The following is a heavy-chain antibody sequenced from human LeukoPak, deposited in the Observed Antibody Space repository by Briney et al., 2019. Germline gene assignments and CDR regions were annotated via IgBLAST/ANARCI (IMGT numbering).Heavy chain of an antibody. CDR2: ISAYNGNT. CDR1: GYTFTSYG. Sequence: ASVKVSCKASGYTFTSYGISWVRQAPGQGLEWMGWISAYNGNTNYAQKLQGRVTMTTDTSTSTAYMELRSLRSDDTAVYYCARDHGGYCSSTSCLFDYWGQGTLVTVSS. V-gene: IGHV1-18*01. D-gene: IGHD2-2*01. CDR3: ARDHGGYCSSTSCLFDY. J-gene: IGHJ4*02.